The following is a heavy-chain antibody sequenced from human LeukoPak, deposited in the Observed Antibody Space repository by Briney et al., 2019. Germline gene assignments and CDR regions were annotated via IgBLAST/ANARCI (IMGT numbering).Heavy chain of an antibody. J-gene: IGHJ2*01. V-gene: IGHV3-74*01. CDR2: ISPDGSTT. CDR3: AKRIAGSATGVWWYLDL. Sequence: QTGGSLRLSCAASGFTFSSYWMHWVRQAPGKGLVWVSRISPDGSTTGHADSVKGRFTVSRDNSENTLYLQMDSLRAEDTAMYYCAKRIAGSATGVWWYLDLWGRGTLVTVSS. CDR1: GFTFSSYW. D-gene: IGHD6-13*01.